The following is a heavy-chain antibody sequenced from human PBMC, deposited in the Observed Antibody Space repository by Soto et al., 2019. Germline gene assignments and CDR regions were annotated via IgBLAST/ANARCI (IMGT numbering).Heavy chain of an antibody. D-gene: IGHD3-22*01. V-gene: IGHV4-39*01. Sequence: SETLSLTCTVSGGSISSSSYYWGWIRQPPGKGLEWIGSIYYSGSTYYNPSLKSRVTISVDTSKNQFSLKLSSVTAADTAVYYCARKWLPTPYFDYWGQGTQVTVSS. CDR1: GGSISSSSYY. J-gene: IGHJ4*02. CDR3: ARKWLPTPYFDY. CDR2: IYYSGST.